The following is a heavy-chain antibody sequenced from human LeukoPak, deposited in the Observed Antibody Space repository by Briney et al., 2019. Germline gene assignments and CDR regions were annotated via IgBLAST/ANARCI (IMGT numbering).Heavy chain of an antibody. CDR2: ISGSSSRI. Sequence: GGSLRLSCAASGFTFSSYSMNWVRQAPGKGLEWVSYISGSSSRIYYADSVKGRFIVSRDNAKNSLFLQMNSLSDEDTAVYYCARDKYCSDTNCYGTSFEYWGQGTLVTVSP. CDR1: GFTFSSYS. V-gene: IGHV3-48*02. D-gene: IGHD2-2*01. CDR3: ARDKYCSDTNCYGTSFEY. J-gene: IGHJ4*02.